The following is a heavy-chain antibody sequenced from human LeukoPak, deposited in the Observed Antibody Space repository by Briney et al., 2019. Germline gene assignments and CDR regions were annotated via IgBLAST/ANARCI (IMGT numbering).Heavy chain of an antibody. J-gene: IGHJ6*03. CDR1: GYTFTSYY. V-gene: IGHV1-46*01. CDR3: ARAGVTHRQYYYYYYYMDV. Sequence: ASVKVSCKASGYTFTSYYMHWVRQAPGQGLEWMGIINPSGGSTSYAQKFQGRVAMTRDMSTSTVYMELSSLRSEDTAVYYCARAGVTHRQYYYYYYYMDVWGKGTTVTVSS. CDR2: INPSGGST. D-gene: IGHD2-21*02.